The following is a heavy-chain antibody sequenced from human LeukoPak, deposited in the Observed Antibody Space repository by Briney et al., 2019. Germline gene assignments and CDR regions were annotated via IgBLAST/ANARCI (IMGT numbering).Heavy chain of an antibody. Sequence: SETLSLTCTVSSDSITNYYWSWIRQPAGKGLEWIGRIYNSENSNYNPSLKSRVTMSSDTSKSQLSLKLSSVTAADTAVYYCARDRNYFHSSGWTPFDYWGQGTLVTVSS. CDR2: IYNSENS. V-gene: IGHV4-4*07. D-gene: IGHD3-22*01. CDR3: ARDRNYFHSSGWTPFDY. J-gene: IGHJ4*02. CDR1: SDSITNYY.